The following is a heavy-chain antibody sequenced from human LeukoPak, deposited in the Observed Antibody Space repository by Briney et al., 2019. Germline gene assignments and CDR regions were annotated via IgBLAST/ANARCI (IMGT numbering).Heavy chain of an antibody. Sequence: SVKVSCKASGGTFSSYAIIWVRRAPGQGLEWMGGIIPFFGTTNYAQKFQGRVSITWDTSATTAYMELSSLTSEDTAVYYCARGGPNRSGWTLDYWGQGTLVTVSS. D-gene: IGHD6-19*01. V-gene: IGHV1-69*06. CDR1: GGTFSSYA. J-gene: IGHJ4*02. CDR3: ARGGPNRSGWTLDY. CDR2: IIPFFGTT.